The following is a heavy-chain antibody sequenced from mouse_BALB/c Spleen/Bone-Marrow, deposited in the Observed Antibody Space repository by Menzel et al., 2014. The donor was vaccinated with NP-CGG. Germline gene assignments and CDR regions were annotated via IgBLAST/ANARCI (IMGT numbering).Heavy chain of an antibody. CDR2: IDPANGNT. J-gene: IGHJ3*01. CDR1: GFNIKDTY. D-gene: IGHD1-1*01. CDR3: ASYYYGRAWFAY. V-gene: IGHV14-3*02. Sequence: VQLQQSGAELVKPGASVKLSCTPSGFNIKDTYMHWVKQRPEQGLEWIGRIDPANGNTKYDPKFQGKATITADTSSNTAYLQLSSLTSEDTAVYYCASYYYGRAWFAYWGQGTLVTVSA.